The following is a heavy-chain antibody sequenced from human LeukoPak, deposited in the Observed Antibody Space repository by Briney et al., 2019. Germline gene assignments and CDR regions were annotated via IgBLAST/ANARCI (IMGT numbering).Heavy chain of an antibody. CDR2: IWYDGSNK. D-gene: IGHD2-15*01. Sequence: GRSLRLSCAASGFTFSSYGMHWVRQAPGKGLEWVAVIWYDGSNKYYADSVKGRFTISRDNSKNTLYLQMNSLRAEDTAVYYCARDEAVVVVAADYGMDVWAKGPRSPSP. CDR3: ARDEAVVVVAADYGMDV. V-gene: IGHV3-33*01. J-gene: IGHJ6*02. CDR1: GFTFSSYG.